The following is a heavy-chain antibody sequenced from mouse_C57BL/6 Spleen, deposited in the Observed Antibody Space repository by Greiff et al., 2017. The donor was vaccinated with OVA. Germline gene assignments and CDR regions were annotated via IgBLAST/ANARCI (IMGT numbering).Heavy chain of an antibody. CDR3: ARGGYGKPYYYAMDY. Sequence: QVQLQQPGAELVKPGASVTLSCKASGYTFTGYGMHWVKQRPGQGLEWIGVIHPDSGGTNYNEKFKSKATLTVDNSSSTAYMQLSSLTSENSAVYDCARGGYGKPYYYAMDYWGQGTSVTVSS. J-gene: IGHJ4*01. D-gene: IGHD2-1*01. CDR2: IHPDSGGT. V-gene: IGHV1-64*01. CDR1: GYTFTGYG.